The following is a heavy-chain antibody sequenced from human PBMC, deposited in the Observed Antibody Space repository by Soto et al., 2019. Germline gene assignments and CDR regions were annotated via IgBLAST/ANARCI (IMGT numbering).Heavy chain of an antibody. Sequence: SSEALSLTRTVSGGSISSYYLSWVRQPPGKGLEWIGYIYYSGSTNYNPSLKSRVTISVDTSKNQFSLKLSSVTAADTAVYYCARVYGGSYSDSWGQGTLVTVSS. CDR1: GGSISSYY. V-gene: IGHV4-59*12. J-gene: IGHJ4*02. CDR3: ARVYGGSYSDS. CDR2: IYYSGST. D-gene: IGHD1-26*01.